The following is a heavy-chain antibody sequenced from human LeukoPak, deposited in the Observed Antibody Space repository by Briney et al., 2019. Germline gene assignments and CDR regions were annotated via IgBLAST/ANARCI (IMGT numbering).Heavy chain of an antibody. CDR1: GGSISSSSYY. D-gene: IGHD1-26*01. CDR2: IYYSGST. J-gene: IGHJ4*02. Sequence: NPSETLSLTCTVSGGSISSSSYYWGWIRQPPGKGLEWIGSIYYSGSTYYNPSLKSRVTISVDTSKNQFSLKLSSVTAADTAVYYCARDPVGATIASWSVEYLYWGQGTLVTVSS. V-gene: IGHV4-39*07. CDR3: ARDPVGATIASWSVEYLY.